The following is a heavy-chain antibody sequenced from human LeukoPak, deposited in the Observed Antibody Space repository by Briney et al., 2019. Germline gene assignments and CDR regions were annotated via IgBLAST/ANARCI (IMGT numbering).Heavy chain of an antibody. CDR3: TRVGYIDEGIDY. CDR2: IKQDGSKK. D-gene: IGHD5-24*01. V-gene: IGHV3-7*04. J-gene: IGHJ4*02. Sequence: PGGSLRLSCVASGFPFSSYWMTWVRQAPGKGLEWVANIKQDGSKKSYVDSVKGRFTISRDNAKNSLYLQMSSLRAEDTAIYYCTRVGYIDEGIDYWGQETLVTVSS. CDR1: GFPFSSYW.